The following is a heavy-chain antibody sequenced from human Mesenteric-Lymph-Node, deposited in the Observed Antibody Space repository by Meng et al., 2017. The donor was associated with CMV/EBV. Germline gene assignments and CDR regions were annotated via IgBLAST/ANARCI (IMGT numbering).Heavy chain of an antibody. J-gene: IGHJ4*02. D-gene: IGHD3-3*01. Sequence: GESLKISCAASGFTFSSYSMNWVRQAPGKGLEWVGNIKQDGSETYYVDSVKGRFTISRDNAKNSLYLQMNSLRAEDTAVYYCARDCHDFWRGFDYWGQGTMVTVSS. CDR2: IKQDGSET. V-gene: IGHV3-7*01. CDR1: GFTFSSYS. CDR3: ARDCHDFWRGFDY.